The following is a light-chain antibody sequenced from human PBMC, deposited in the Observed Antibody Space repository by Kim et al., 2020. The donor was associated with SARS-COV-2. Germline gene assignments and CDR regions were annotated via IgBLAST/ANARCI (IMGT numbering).Light chain of an antibody. CDR3: GTWDSSLSVGL. CDR1: TSNIGKNY. J-gene: IGLJ2*01. CDR2: DNN. Sequence: QPVLTQPPSVSAAPGQKVTISCSGRTSNIGKNYVSWFQKLPGTAPKLLIYDNNRRPSGIPDRFSGSKSGTSATLGITGLQTGDEADYYCGTWDSSLSVGLFGGGTRLTVL. V-gene: IGLV1-51*01.